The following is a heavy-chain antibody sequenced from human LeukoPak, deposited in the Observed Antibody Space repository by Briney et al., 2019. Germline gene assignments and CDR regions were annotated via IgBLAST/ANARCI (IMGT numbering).Heavy chain of an antibody. CDR2: IYYSGST. J-gene: IGHJ4*02. V-gene: IGHV4-59*01. Sequence: SETLSLTCTVSGGSISSYYWSWIRQPPGKGLEWIGYIYYSGSTNYNPSLKSRVTISVDTSKNQFSLKLNSVTAADTAVYYCAREGAVAGGFDYWGQGTLVTVSS. CDR1: GGSISSYY. D-gene: IGHD6-19*01. CDR3: AREGAVAGGFDY.